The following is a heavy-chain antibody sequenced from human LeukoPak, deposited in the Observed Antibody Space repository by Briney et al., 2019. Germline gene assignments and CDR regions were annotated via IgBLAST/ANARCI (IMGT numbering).Heavy chain of an antibody. V-gene: IGHV3-21*04. Sequence: GGSLRLSCAASGFTFSSYSMNWVRRAPGKGLEWVSSISSSSSYIYYADSVKGRFTISRDNAKNSLYLQMNSLRAEDTALYYCAKSHYYDSSGYYNYFDYWGQGTLVTVSS. CDR2: ISSSSSYI. CDR1: GFTFSSYS. D-gene: IGHD3-22*01. CDR3: AKSHYYDSSGYYNYFDY. J-gene: IGHJ4*02.